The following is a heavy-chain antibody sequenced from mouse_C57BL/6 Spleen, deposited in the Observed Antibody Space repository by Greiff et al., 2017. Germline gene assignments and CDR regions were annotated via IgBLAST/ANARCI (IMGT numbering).Heavy chain of an antibody. CDR1: GFNIQDYY. V-gene: IGHV14-2*01. J-gene: IGHJ1*03. CDR3: ARRFGSSYWYFDV. Sequence: VQLKQSGAELVKPGASVKLSCTSSGFNIQDYYMHWVKQRTEQGLEWIGRIDPEDGETKYAPKFQGKATITADTSSNTAYLQLSSLTSEDTAVYYCARRFGSSYWYFDVWGTGTTVTVSS. CDR2: IDPEDGET. D-gene: IGHD1-1*01.